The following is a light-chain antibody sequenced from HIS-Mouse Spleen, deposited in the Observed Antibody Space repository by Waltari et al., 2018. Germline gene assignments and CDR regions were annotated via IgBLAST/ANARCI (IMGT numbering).Light chain of an antibody. V-gene: IGLV2-11*01. J-gene: IGLJ3*02. CDR1: SRDVGGYNY. CDR3: CSYAGSYTWV. Sequence: QSALTQPRSVSGSPGQSVTISCTGTSRDVGGYNYVSWYQQHPGKAPKLMIYDVSKRPSGVPDRFSGSKSGNTASLTISGLQAGDEADYYCCSYAGSYTWVFGGGTKLTVL. CDR2: DVS.